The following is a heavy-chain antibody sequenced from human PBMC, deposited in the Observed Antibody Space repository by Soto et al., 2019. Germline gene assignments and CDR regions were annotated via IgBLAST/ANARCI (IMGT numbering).Heavy chain of an antibody. Sequence: EVQLVESGGGLVQPGGSLRLSCAASGFTVSSNYMSWVRQAPGKGLEWVSVIYSGGSTYYADSVKGRFTISRDNSKNTLYLQMSSLRAEDTAVYYCARDRILGYYYYGMDVWGQGTTVTVSS. V-gene: IGHV3-66*01. D-gene: IGHD2-8*02. CDR2: IYSGGST. CDR1: GFTVSSNY. J-gene: IGHJ6*02. CDR3: ARDRILGYYYYGMDV.